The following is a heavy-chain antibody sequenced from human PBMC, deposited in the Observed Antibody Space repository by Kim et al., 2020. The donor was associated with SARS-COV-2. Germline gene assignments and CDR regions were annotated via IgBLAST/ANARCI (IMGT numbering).Heavy chain of an antibody. J-gene: IGHJ4*02. D-gene: IGHD3-16*01. CDR3: AKEVGGNFDY. CDR1: GFTFRNYA. Sequence: GGSLRLSCTASGFTFRNYAMSWVRQAPGKGLEWVSLLYSDDSRAYYVDSVKGRFTISRDNSKNTLYLLMNSLRAEDTAIYYCAKEVGGNFDYWGQGTLVTVSS. V-gene: IGHV3-23*03. CDR2: LYSDDSRA.